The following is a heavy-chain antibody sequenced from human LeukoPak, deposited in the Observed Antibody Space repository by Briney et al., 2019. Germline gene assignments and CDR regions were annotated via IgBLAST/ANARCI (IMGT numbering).Heavy chain of an antibody. D-gene: IGHD3-3*01. CDR3: ARTHYDFWSGYLDGPFDY. J-gene: IGHJ4*02. V-gene: IGHV1-18*01. CDR1: GYTFTSYG. CDR2: ISAYNGNT. Sequence: GASVKVSCKASGYTFTSYGISWVRQAPGQGLEWMGWISAYNGNTNYAQKLQGRVTMTTDTSTSTAYMELRSLRSDDTAVYYCARTHYDFWSGYLDGPFDYWGQGTLVTVSS.